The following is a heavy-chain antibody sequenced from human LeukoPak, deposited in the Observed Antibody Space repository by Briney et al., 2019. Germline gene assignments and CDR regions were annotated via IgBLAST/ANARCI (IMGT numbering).Heavy chain of an antibody. V-gene: IGHV3-7*01. J-gene: IGHJ4*02. CDR2: INPDGSGE. D-gene: IGHD3-22*01. CDR3: AKHRFESGGYHSTD. CDR1: GFTFSSYW. Sequence: GGSLRLSCAASGFTFSSYWMSWVRRAPGKGLQWVASINPDGSGEYYVDSVKGRFTISRDNAKNSLCLQVNSLRAEDTAVYYCAKHRFESGGYHSTDWGQGTLVTVSS.